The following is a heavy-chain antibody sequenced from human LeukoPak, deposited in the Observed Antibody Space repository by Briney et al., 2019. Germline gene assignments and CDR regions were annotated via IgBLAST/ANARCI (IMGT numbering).Heavy chain of an antibody. CDR3: GRGADY. CDR2: IHTSGST. J-gene: IGHJ4*02. Sequence: SSQTLSLTCTVSGGSISSGSYYWSWIRQPAGKGLEWIGRIHTSGSTNYNPSLKSRVTISVDTSKNQFSLKLSSVTAADTAVYYCGRGADYWGQGTLVTVSS. V-gene: IGHV4-61*02. CDR1: GGSISSGSYY. D-gene: IGHD3-10*01.